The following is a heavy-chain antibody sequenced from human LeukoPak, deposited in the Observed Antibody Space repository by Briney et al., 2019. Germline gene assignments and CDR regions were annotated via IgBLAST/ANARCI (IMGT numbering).Heavy chain of an antibody. D-gene: IGHD3-16*02. J-gene: IGHJ4*02. CDR3: ATETGSYVWGSYRDYFDY. Sequence: GASVKVSCKVSGYTLTELSMHWVRQAPGKGLEWMGGFDPEDGETIYAQKFQGRVTMTEDTSTDTAYMELSSLISEDTAVYYCATETGSYVWGSYRDYFDYWGQGTLVTVSS. V-gene: IGHV1-24*01. CDR1: GYTLTELS. CDR2: FDPEDGET.